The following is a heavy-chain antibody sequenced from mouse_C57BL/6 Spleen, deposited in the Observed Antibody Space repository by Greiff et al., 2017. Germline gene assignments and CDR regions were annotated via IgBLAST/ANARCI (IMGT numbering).Heavy chain of an antibody. CDR2: INPYNGGT. CDR1: GYTFTDYY. V-gene: IGHV1-19*01. CDR3: ARREATVVAWAMDY. J-gene: IGHJ4*01. Sequence: VQLKQSGPVLVKPGASVKMSCKASGYTFTDYYMNWVKQSHGKSLEWIGVINPYNGGTSYNQKFKGKDTLTVDKSSSTAYMELNSLTSEDSAVYYCARREATVVAWAMDYWGQGTSVTVSS. D-gene: IGHD1-1*01.